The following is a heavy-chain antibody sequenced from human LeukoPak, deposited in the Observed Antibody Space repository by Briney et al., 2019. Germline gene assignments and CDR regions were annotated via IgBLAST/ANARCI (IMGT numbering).Heavy chain of an antibody. V-gene: IGHV4-34*01. CDR1: GGSFSGYY. Sequence: SETLSLTCAVYGGSFSGYYWSWIRQPPGKGLEWIGEINHSGSTNYNPSLKSRVTISVDTSKNQFSLKLSSVTAADTAVYYCARGGGYRGPFFDYWGQGTLVNGSS. J-gene: IGHJ4*02. D-gene: IGHD1-26*01. CDR3: ARGGGYRGPFFDY. CDR2: INHSGST.